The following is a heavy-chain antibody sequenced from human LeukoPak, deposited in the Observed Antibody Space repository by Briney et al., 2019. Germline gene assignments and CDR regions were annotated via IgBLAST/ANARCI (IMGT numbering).Heavy chain of an antibody. Sequence: GESLKISCKGSGYSFTSNWIGWVRQMPGKGLEWMGIIYPGDSDTRYSPSFQGQVTISADKSISTAYLQWSSLKASDTAMYYCARLLRYCSGGSCYPPHPDYWGQGTLVTVSS. CDR2: IYPGDSDT. CDR1: GYSFTSNW. V-gene: IGHV5-51*01. J-gene: IGHJ4*02. D-gene: IGHD2-15*01. CDR3: ARLLRYCSGGSCYPPHPDY.